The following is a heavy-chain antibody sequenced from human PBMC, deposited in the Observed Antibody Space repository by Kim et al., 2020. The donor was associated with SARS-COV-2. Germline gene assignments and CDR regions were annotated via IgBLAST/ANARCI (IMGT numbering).Heavy chain of an antibody. CDR3: ARLKVEFDY. V-gene: IGHV5-51*01. Sequence: SDTRYSPSFQGQVTISADKSISTAYLQWSSLKASDTAMYYCARLKVEFDYWGQGTLVTVSS. J-gene: IGHJ4*02. D-gene: IGHD2-2*01. CDR2: SDT.